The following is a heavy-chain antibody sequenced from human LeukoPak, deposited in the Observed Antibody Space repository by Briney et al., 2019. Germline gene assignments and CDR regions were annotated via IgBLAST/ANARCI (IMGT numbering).Heavy chain of an antibody. J-gene: IGHJ6*02. CDR1: GGSFSGYY. Sequence: SETLSLTCAVYGGSFSGYYWSWIRQPPGKGLEWIGEINHSGSTNYDPSLESRVTISVDTSKNQFSLKLSSVTAADTAVYYCARGPLLYDFWSGYYKYYYYGMDVWGQGTTVTVSS. CDR3: ARGPLLYDFWSGYYKYYYYGMDV. CDR2: INHSGST. D-gene: IGHD3-3*01. V-gene: IGHV4-34*01.